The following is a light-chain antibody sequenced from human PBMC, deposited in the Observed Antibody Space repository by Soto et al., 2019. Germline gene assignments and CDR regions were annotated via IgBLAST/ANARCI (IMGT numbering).Light chain of an antibody. Sequence: EIVLTQSPGTLSLSPGERATLSCRASQSVSSSLAWYQQKPGQPPRLLIHDASSRATGIPARFSGSGSGTDFTLTISSLEPEDFAVYYCQQRSSWPPTFGQGTKWIS. CDR3: QQRSSWPPT. CDR2: DAS. J-gene: IGKJ1*01. V-gene: IGKV3-11*01. CDR1: QSVSSS.